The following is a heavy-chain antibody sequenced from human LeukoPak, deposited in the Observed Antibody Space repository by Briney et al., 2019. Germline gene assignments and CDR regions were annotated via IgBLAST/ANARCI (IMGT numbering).Heavy chain of an antibody. J-gene: IGHJ4*02. CDR3: AAAGFDY. CDR2: ISSSGGSI. V-gene: IGHV3-48*03. CDR1: GFTFSGSE. Sequence: GGSLRLSCAASGFTFSGSEMNWVRQAPGEGLEWVSGISSSGGSIYYADSVQGRFTISRDNAKKSLHLQMNSLRAEDTAVYYCAAAGFDYWGQGTLVTVSS.